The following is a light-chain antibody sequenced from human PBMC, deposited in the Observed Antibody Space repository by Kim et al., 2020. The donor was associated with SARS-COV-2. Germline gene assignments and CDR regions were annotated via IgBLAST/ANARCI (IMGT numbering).Light chain of an antibody. CDR1: SSNIGSNT. CDR3: ASWDDSLNGVV. CDR2: TVN. J-gene: IGLJ7*01. V-gene: IGLV1-44*01. Sequence: ELTQPPSASATPGQRVTISCSGSSSNIGSNTVNWYQQLPGSAPKLLVYTVNQRPSGVLDRFSASKSGTSASLAISGLQSEDAADYYCASWDDSLNGVVFGGGTQLTVL.